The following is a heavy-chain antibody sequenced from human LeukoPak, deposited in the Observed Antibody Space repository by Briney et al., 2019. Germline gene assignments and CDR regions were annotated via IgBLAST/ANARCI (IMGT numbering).Heavy chain of an antibody. D-gene: IGHD2-21*02. V-gene: IGHV3-53*01. CDR2: IYSGGST. CDR1: GFTVSSNY. J-gene: IGHJ6*02. Sequence: GGSLRLSCAASGFTVSSNYMSWVRQAPGKGLEWVSVIYSGGSTYYADSVKGRFTISRDNSKNTLYLQTNSLRAEDTAVYYCARDLSLLCGGDCYYYYGMDVWGQGTTVTVSS. CDR3: ARDLSLLCGGDCYYYYGMDV.